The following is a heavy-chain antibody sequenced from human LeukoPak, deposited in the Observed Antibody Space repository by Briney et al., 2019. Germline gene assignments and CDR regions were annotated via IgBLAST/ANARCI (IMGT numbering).Heavy chain of an antibody. CDR1: GFTFSSYS. D-gene: IGHD4-17*01. CDR3: ARSTDYGDLRD. Sequence: GGSLRLSCAASGFTFSSYSMSWIRQAPGKGLEWVSYISSSGSTIYYADSVKGRFTISRDNAKNSLYLQMNSLRAEDTAVYYCARSTDYGDLRDWGQGTPVTVSS. V-gene: IGHV3-48*04. J-gene: IGHJ4*02. CDR2: ISSSGSTI.